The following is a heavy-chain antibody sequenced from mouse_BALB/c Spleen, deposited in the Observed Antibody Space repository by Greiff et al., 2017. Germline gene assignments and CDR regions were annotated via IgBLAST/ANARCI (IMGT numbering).Heavy chain of an antibody. D-gene: IGHD2-1*01. V-gene: IGHV5-12-2*01. CDR2: ISNGGGST. Sequence: DVKLVESGGGLVQPGGSLKLSCAASGFTFSSYTMSWVRQTPEKRLEWVAYISNGGGSTYYPDTVKGRFTISRDNAKNTLYLQMSSLKSEDTAMYYCARRTYGNWFDYWGQGTTLTVSS. CDR1: GFTFSSYT. CDR3: ARRTYGNWFDY. J-gene: IGHJ2*01.